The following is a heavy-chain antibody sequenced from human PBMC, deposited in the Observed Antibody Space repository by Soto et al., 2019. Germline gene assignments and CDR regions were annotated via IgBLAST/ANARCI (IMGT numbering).Heavy chain of an antibody. V-gene: IGHV3-33*01. Sequence: PGGSLRLSCAASGFTFSSYGMHWVRQAPGKGLEWVAAIWYDGSNKYYADSVKGRFTISRDNSKNTLYLQMNSLRAEDTAVYYCAREDYDFHDAFDIWGQGTMVTVSS. CDR2: IWYDGSNK. D-gene: IGHD3-3*01. J-gene: IGHJ3*02. CDR3: AREDYDFHDAFDI. CDR1: GFTFSSYG.